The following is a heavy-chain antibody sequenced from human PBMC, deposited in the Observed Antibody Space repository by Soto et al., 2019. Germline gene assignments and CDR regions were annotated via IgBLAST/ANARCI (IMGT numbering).Heavy chain of an antibody. V-gene: IGHV3-23*01. CDR1: GFTFSSHG. D-gene: IGHD1-1*01. CDR2: LSRGGGTT. J-gene: IGHJ3*01. CDR3: AKDGQFRTDGFDV. Sequence: EAQLSESGGDLVQPGGSLRLSCAASGFTFSSHGMSWVRQAPGKGLEWISGLSRGGGTTYYADSVKGRFTISRDSSKNTLDLIMNSLRVEDTALYYCAKDGQFRTDGFDVWGQGTMVTVSS.